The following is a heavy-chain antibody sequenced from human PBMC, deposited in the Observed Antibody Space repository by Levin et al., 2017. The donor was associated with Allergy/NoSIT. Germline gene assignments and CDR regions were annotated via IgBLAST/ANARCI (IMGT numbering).Heavy chain of an antibody. Sequence: GGSLRLSCAASGFTFSSYGMHWVRQAPGKGLEWVAVISYDEINKYYADSVKGRFTISRDNSKNTLYLQMNSLRAEDTAVYYCVSVHGRSSGYSYSGMDVWGQGTTVTVSS. J-gene: IGHJ6*02. CDR2: ISYDEINK. V-gene: IGHV3-30*03. CDR3: VSVHGRSSGYSYSGMDV. D-gene: IGHD6-6*01. CDR1: GFTFSSYG.